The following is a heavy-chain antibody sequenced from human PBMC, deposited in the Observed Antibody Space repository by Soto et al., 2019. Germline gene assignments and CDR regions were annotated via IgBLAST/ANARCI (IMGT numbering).Heavy chain of an antibody. CDR2: ISGSGGST. V-gene: IGHV3-23*01. J-gene: IGHJ6*03. CDR1: GFTFSSYA. D-gene: IGHD2-2*01. CDR3: AKNICSSTSCYAYYYYYYMDV. Sequence: EVQLLESGGGLVQPGGSLRLSCAASGFTFSSYAMSWVRQAPGKGLEWVSAISGSGGSTYYADSVKGRFTISIDNSKNTLYLQMNSLRAEDTAVYYCAKNICSSTSCYAYYYYYYMDVWGKGTTVTVSS.